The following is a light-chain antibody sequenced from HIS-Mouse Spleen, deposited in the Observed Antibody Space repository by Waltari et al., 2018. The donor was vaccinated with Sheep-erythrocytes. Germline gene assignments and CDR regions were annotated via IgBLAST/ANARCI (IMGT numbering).Light chain of an antibody. V-gene: IGLV3-1*01. CDR2: QDS. Sequence: SYELTQPPSVSVSPGQTASLPCPGAHLGDQYSCWYQQKTGQAPVLVIYQDSKRPSGIPERFSGSNSGNTATLTISGTQAMDEADYYCQAWDSSTYVFGTGTKVTVL. J-gene: IGLJ1*01. CDR1: HLGDQY. CDR3: QAWDSSTYV.